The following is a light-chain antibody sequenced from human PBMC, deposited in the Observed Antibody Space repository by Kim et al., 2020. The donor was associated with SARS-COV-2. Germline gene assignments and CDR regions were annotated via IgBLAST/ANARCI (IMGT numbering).Light chain of an antibody. CDR1: QSVLYSSNNKNY. Sequence: DIVMTQYPDSLAVSLGERATINCKSSQSVLYSSNNKNYLAWYQQKPGQPPELLISWASTRESGVPDRFSGSGSGTDFTLTISSLQAEDVAVYYCQQYYGTPLTFGGGTKVDIK. J-gene: IGKJ4*01. V-gene: IGKV4-1*01. CDR3: QQYYGTPLT. CDR2: WAS.